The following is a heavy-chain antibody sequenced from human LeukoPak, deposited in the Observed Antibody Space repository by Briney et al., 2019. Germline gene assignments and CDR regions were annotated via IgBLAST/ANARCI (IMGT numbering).Heavy chain of an antibody. Sequence: GGSLRLSCAASGFTFSSYALHWVRQAPGKGLEWVAVISYDGSNKYYADSVKGRFTISRDNSKNTLYLQMNSLRAEDTAVYYCARDLMALLWFGGLTLDYWGQGTLVTVSS. CDR1: GFTFSSYA. CDR2: ISYDGSNK. CDR3: ARDLMALLWFGGLTLDY. J-gene: IGHJ4*02. D-gene: IGHD3-10*01. V-gene: IGHV3-30-3*01.